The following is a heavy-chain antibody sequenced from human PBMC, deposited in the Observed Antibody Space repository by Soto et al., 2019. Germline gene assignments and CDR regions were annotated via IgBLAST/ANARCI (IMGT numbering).Heavy chain of an antibody. V-gene: IGHV3-7*01. CDR2: IPQEGSDG. J-gene: IGHJ6*02. CDR1: GFTLSMYS. CDR3: ARVTPGNNLYYFSGLDF. D-gene: IGHD1-1*01. Sequence: DVQLEESGGGLVQPGESLRLSCEVSGFTLSMYSMTWVRQAPGKGLEWVAKIPQEGSDGHYADSVKGRFTISRDNAKNSVYLQMNTLRPEDTGVYYCARVTPGNNLYYFSGLDFWGQGTSVTVSS.